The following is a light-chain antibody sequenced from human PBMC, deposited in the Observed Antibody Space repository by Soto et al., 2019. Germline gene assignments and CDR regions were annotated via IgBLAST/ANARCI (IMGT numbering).Light chain of an antibody. CDR3: CSYAGSSTF. Sequence: QSVLTQPASVSGSPRQSITISCTGTSSDVGSYNLVSWYQQHPGKAPKLMIYEVSKRPSGVSNRFSGSKSGNTASLTISGLQAEDEADYYCCSYAGSSTFFGTGTKVTVL. J-gene: IGLJ1*01. CDR1: SSDVGSYNL. V-gene: IGLV2-23*02. CDR2: EVS.